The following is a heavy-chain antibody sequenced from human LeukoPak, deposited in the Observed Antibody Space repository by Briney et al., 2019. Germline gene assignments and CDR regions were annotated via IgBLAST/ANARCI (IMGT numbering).Heavy chain of an antibody. CDR2: IIPIFGTA. D-gene: IGHD1-26*01. CDR3: ASRGGSYPPTTGYMDV. V-gene: IGHV1-69*13. Sequence: SVKVSCKASGGTFSSYAISWVRQAPGQGLEWMGGIIPIFGTANYAQKFQGRVTIAADESTSTAYMELSSLRSEDTAVYYCASRGGSYPPTTGYMDVWGKGTTVTVSS. J-gene: IGHJ6*03. CDR1: GGTFSSYA.